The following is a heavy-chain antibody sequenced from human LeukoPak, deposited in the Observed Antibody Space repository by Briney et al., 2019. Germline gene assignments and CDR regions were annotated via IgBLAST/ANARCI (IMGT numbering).Heavy chain of an antibody. V-gene: IGHV4-34*01. Sequence: SETLSLTCAVYGVSCSGYYWSWIRQPPGKGLEWIGEINHSGSTNYNPSLKSRVTISVDTSKNQFSLKLSSVTAADTAVYYCARKTIAVDHFDYWGQGTLVTVSS. D-gene: IGHD6-19*01. CDR3: ARKTIAVDHFDY. J-gene: IGHJ4*02. CDR2: INHSGST. CDR1: GVSCSGYY.